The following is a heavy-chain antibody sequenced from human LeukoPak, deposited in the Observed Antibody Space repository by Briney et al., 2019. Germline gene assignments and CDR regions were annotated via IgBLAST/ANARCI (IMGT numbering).Heavy chain of an antibody. CDR1: EFTFGEYA. J-gene: IGHJ4*02. CDR2: ISGPGTST. V-gene: IGHV3-23*01. D-gene: IGHD3-22*01. CDR3: AKKLGDSSGYYPAYFDY. Sequence: GGSLRLSGAASEFTFGEYALSWVRQTPVKGLEWVSTISGPGTSTYYADSVKGRFTISRDNSKNTLYLQMNSLRAEDTAVYYCAKKLGDSSGYYPAYFDYWGQGTLVTVSS.